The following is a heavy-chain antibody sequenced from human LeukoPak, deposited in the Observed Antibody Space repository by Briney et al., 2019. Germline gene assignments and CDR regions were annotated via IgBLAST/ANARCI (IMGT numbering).Heavy chain of an antibody. CDR1: GYTFTSYY. CDR2: INPSGGST. CDR3: ATAMDILTGYPFDY. D-gene: IGHD3-9*01. V-gene: IGHV1-46*01. J-gene: IGHJ4*02. Sequence: ASVKVSCKASGYTFTSYYMHWVRQAPGQGLEWMGIINPSGGSTSYAQKFQGRVTMTEDTSTDTAYMELSSLRSEDTAVYYCATAMDILTGYPFDYWGQGTLVTVSS.